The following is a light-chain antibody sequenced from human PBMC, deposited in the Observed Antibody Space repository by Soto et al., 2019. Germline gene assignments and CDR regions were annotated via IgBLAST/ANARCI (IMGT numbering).Light chain of an antibody. J-gene: IGLJ2*01. Sequence: QSVLTQPASVSGSPGQSITISCTGTSSDVGGYNYVSWYQQHPGKAPQLMIYDVSNRPSGVSNRFSGSKSGNTASLTISGLQAEDEADYHCSSYTSSSTLVFGGGTKLTVL. V-gene: IGLV2-14*03. CDR1: SSDVGGYNY. CDR3: SSYTSSSTLV. CDR2: DVS.